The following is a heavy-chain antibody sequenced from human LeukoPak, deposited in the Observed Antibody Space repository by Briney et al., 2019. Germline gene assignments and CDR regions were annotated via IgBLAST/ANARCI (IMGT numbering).Heavy chain of an antibody. CDR1: GFTFSDYY. Sequence: PGGSLRLSCAASGFTFSDYYMSWIRQAPGKGLEWVSFISGSGSNTKYANSVKGRFTISRDNAENSLFLQMNSLRVEDTAVYYCARDFLPGMDVWGQGTTVTVSS. V-gene: IGHV3-11*06. CDR2: ISGSGSNT. J-gene: IGHJ6*02. CDR3: ARDFLPGMDV.